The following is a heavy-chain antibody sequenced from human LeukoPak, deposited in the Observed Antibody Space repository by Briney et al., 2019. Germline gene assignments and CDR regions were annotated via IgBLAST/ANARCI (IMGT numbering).Heavy chain of an antibody. CDR3: ARRNDTYYYYYMDV. D-gene: IGHD1-1*01. Sequence: GESLKISCQGSGYSFTSYWIGWVRQMPGKGLEWMGISYLGDSDTRYSPSFQGQVTISADKSISTAYLQWSSLKASDTAMYYCARRNDTYYYYYMDVWGKGTTVTVSS. CDR1: GYSFTSYW. J-gene: IGHJ6*03. CDR2: SYLGDSDT. V-gene: IGHV5-51*01.